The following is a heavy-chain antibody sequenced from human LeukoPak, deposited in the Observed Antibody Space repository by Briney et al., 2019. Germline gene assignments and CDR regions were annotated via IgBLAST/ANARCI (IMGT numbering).Heavy chain of an antibody. CDR2: MYNSGST. CDR3: ARHVYGRHQLQAYHFDY. CDR1: GYSISSGHY. D-gene: IGHD2-2*01. Sequence: KPSETLSLTCTVSGYSISSGHYWGWIRQSPGKGLEWIASMYNSGSTYFKSSLKSRVTISLDTPKNQFSLTLNSVTAADTAVYYCARHVYGRHQLQAYHFDYWGQGILVTVSS. J-gene: IGHJ4*02. V-gene: IGHV4-38-2*02.